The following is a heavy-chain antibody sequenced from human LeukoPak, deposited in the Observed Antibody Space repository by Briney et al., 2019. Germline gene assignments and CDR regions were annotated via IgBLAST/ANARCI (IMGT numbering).Heavy chain of an antibody. V-gene: IGHV3-30*18. CDR1: GFTFSSYG. CDR2: ISYDGSNK. CDR3: AKDSSRGGYSEYYDSSGYFDY. D-gene: IGHD3-22*01. J-gene: IGHJ4*02. Sequence: GGYLRLSCAASGFTFSSYGMHWVRQAPGKGLEWVAVISYDGSNKYYADSVKGRFTISRDNSKNTLYLQMNSLRAEDTAVYYCAKDSSRGGYSEYYDSSGYFDYWGQGTLVTVSS.